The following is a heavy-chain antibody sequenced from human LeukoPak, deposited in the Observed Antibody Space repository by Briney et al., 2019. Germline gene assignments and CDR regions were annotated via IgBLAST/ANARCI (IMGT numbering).Heavy chain of an antibody. V-gene: IGHV3-48*01. J-gene: IGHJ6*03. Sequence: GGSLRLSCAASGFTFSSYEMNWVRQAPGKGLEWVSYISSSSSTIYYADSVKGRFTISRDNAKNSLYLQMNSLRAEDTAVYYCARGDFYYYYYMDFWGKGTTVTVSS. CDR1: GFTFSSYE. CDR3: ARGDFYYYYYMDF. CDR2: ISSSSSTI.